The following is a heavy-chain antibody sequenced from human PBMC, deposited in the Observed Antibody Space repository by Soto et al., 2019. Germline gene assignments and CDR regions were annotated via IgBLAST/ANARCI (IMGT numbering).Heavy chain of an antibody. CDR2: INAGNGNT. D-gene: IGHD6-13*01. J-gene: IGHJ4*02. V-gene: IGHV1-3*01. CDR1: GYTFTSYA. Sequence: ASVKVSCKASGYTFTSYAMHWVRQAPGQRLEWMGWINAGNGNTKYSQKFQGRVTITRDTSASTAYMELSSLRSEDTAVYYCARVVSSSRNFDYWGQGTLVTVSS. CDR3: ARVVSSSRNFDY.